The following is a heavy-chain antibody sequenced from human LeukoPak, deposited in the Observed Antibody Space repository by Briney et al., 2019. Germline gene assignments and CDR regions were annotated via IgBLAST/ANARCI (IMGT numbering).Heavy chain of an antibody. V-gene: IGHV1-24*01. CDR1: GYALTELS. CDR2: FDPEDGET. J-gene: IGHJ4*02. D-gene: IGHD6-19*01. CDR3: ATQSLYSSGWKSFDY. Sequence: ASVKVSCKVSGYALTELSMHWVRQAPGKGLEWMGGFDPEDGETIYAQKFQGRVTMTEDTSTDTAYMELSSLRSEDTAVYYCATQSLYSSGWKSFDYWAREPWSPSPQ.